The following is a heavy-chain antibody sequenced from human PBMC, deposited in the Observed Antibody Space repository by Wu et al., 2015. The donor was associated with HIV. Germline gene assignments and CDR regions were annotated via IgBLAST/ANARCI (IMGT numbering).Heavy chain of an antibody. CDR3: ARERGPRRLSRPYYYYMDV. Sequence: QVQLVQSGAEVKKPGSSVKVSCKASGGTFSSYAISWVRQAPGQGLEWMGGIIPIFGTANYAQKFQGRVTITADESTSTAYMELSSLRSEDTAVYYCARERGPRRLSRPYYYYMDVWGKGTTVTVSS. CDR1: GGTFSSYA. D-gene: IGHD5-24*01. CDR2: IIPIFGTA. V-gene: IGHV1-69*12. J-gene: IGHJ6*03.